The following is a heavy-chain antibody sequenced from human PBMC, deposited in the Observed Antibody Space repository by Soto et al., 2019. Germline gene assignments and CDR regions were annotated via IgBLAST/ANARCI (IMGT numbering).Heavy chain of an antibody. V-gene: IGHV3-13*01. CDR3: ARMLAAVDYGMDV. CDR2: IGTAGGT. D-gene: IGHD6-13*01. CDR1: GFTFSSYD. Sequence: EVQLVESGGGLVQPGGSLRLSCAASGFTFSSYDMHWVRQATGKGLEWVSAIGTAGGTYYPGSVKGRFTISRENAKNSLYLQMNSLRAEDTAVYYCARMLAAVDYGMDVWGQGTTVTVSS. J-gene: IGHJ6*02.